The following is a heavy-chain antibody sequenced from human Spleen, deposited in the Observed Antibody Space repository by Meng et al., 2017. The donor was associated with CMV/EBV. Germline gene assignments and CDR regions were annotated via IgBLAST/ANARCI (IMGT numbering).Heavy chain of an antibody. D-gene: IGHD5-12*01. CDR2: ISSSSSTI. Sequence: GGSLRLSCAASGFTFSSYSMNWVRQAPGKGLEWVSYISSSSSTIYYADSVKGRFTISRDNAKNSLYLQMNSLRAEDTAVYYCARGGSYSGYDWYFDYWGQGTLVTVSS. CDR3: ARGGSYSGYDWYFDY. CDR1: GFTFSSYS. V-gene: IGHV3-48*04. J-gene: IGHJ4*02.